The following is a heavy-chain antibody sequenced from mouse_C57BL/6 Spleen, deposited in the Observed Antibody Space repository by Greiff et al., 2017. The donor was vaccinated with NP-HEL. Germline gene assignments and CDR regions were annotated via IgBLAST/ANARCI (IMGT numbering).Heavy chain of an antibody. CDR3: TRGPNPYGSSSYYFDY. CDR1: GYTFTDYE. CDR2: IDPETGGT. V-gene: IGHV1-15*01. J-gene: IGHJ2*01. Sequence: VQLVESGAELVRPGASVTLSCKASGYTFTDYEMHWVKQTPVHGLEWIGAIDPETGGTAYNQKFKGKAILTADKSSSTAYMELRSLTSEDSAVYYCTRGPNPYGSSSYYFDYWGQGTTLTVSS. D-gene: IGHD1-1*01.